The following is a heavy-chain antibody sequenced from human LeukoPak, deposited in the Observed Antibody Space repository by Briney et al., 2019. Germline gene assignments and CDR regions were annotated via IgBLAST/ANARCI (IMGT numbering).Heavy chain of an antibody. J-gene: IGHJ4*02. CDR2: ISGSNSYT. V-gene: IGHV3-11*03. CDR1: GFAFGDYY. CDR3: AAFYYSAFFDY. D-gene: IGHD4/OR15-4a*01. Sequence: GSLRLSCAASGFAFGDYYMGWIRQAPGKGLQWVSYISGSNSYTNYADSVKGRFTISRDNSKNSLYLQMNSLRAEDTAVYYCAAFYYSAFFDYWGLGTLVTVSS.